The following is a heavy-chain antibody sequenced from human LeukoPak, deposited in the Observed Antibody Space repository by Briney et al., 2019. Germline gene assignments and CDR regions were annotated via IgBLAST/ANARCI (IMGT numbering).Heavy chain of an antibody. V-gene: IGHV3-11*06. Sequence: GGSLRLSCAASGFTFSDYYMSWIRQAPGKGLEWVSSISSRSSYIYYADAVKGRFTISRDNAWNSLNLQMNSLRAEDTAEYYCASSNAGNDYWGQGTLVTVSS. D-gene: IGHD1-1*01. J-gene: IGHJ4*02. CDR3: ASSNAGNDY. CDR2: ISSRSSYI. CDR1: GFTFSDYY.